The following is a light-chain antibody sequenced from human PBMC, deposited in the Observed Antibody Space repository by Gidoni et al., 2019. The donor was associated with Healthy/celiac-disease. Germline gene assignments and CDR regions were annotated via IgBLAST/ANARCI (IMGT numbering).Light chain of an antibody. CDR3: QRYCSYPWT. Sequence: AIRITQSPSSLPASTGDRVTITCRASQGISSHLAWFQQKPGKAPKLLIYAASTLQSGVPSRFSGSGSGTDFTLTISCLQSEVFATYYCQRYCSYPWTFGQGTKVEIK. V-gene: IGKV1-8*01. CDR2: AAS. J-gene: IGKJ1*01. CDR1: QGISSH.